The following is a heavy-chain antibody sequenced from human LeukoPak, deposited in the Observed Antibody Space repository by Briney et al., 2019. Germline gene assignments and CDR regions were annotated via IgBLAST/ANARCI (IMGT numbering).Heavy chain of an antibody. Sequence: ASVKVSCKASGYTFTRYYMHWVRQAPGQGLEWMGWINPNSGGTNYAQKFQGRVTMTRDTSISTAYMELSRLRSDDTAVYYCARGAIAVAGHYYYYYGMDVWGQGTTVTVSS. V-gene: IGHV1-2*02. CDR2: INPNSGGT. CDR1: GYTFTRYY. J-gene: IGHJ6*02. CDR3: ARGAIAVAGHYYYYYGMDV. D-gene: IGHD6-19*01.